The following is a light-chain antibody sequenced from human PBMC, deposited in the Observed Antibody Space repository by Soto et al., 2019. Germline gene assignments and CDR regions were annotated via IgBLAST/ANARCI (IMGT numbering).Light chain of an antibody. J-gene: IGKJ4*01. CDR2: AAS. CDR1: QGISSY. Sequence: AIRMTQSPSSLSASTGDRVTITCRASQGISSYLAWYKQKPGKAPKLLIYAASTLQSGVPSRFSGSGSGTDFTLTISCLQSEDFATYYCQQYYSYPLTFGGGTKVDI. V-gene: IGKV1-8*01. CDR3: QQYYSYPLT.